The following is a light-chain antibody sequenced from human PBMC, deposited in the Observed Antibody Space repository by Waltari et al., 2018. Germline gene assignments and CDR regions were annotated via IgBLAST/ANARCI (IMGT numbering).Light chain of an antibody. CDR3: CSYAGNYGWV. V-gene: IGLV2-23*02. CDR2: DVS. Sequence: QSALTQPAPVSGAPGPSVTISCTGSCGDIGRYGIVPWNQQPPGNAPKLVISDVSKRPSGVSDRFSGSTSGATASLTISGLQFEDEADYYCCSYAGNYGWVFGGGTRLTVL. CDR1: CGDIGRYGI. J-gene: IGLJ3*02.